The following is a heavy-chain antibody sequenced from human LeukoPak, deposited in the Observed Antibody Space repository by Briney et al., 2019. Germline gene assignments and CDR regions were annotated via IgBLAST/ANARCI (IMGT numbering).Heavy chain of an antibody. CDR2: ISYDGSNK. CDR1: GFTFSNYG. Sequence: GRSLRLSCAASGFTFSNYGMHWVRQAPGKGLEWVAVISYDGSNKYYADSVKGRFTISRDNSKNTLYLQMNSLRAEDTAVYYCAKDRIPRRTTLYFDYWGQGTLVTVSS. V-gene: IGHV3-30*18. CDR3: AKDRIPRRTTLYFDY. J-gene: IGHJ4*02. D-gene: IGHD2/OR15-2a*01.